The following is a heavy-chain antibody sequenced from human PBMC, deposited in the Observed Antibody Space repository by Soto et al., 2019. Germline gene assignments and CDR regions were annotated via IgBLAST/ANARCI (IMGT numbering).Heavy chain of an antibody. CDR3: ARDRTVTTPYYYYGMDV. CDR2: ISYDGSNK. CDR1: GFTFSSYA. V-gene: IGHV3-30-3*01. Sequence: QVQLVESGGGVVQPGRSLRLSCAASGFTFSSYAMHWVRQAPGKGLEWVAVISYDGSNKYYADSVKGRFTISRDNSKKTLYLQMNSLRAEDTAVYYCARDRTVTTPYYYYGMDVWGQGTTVTVSS. D-gene: IGHD4-17*01. J-gene: IGHJ6*02.